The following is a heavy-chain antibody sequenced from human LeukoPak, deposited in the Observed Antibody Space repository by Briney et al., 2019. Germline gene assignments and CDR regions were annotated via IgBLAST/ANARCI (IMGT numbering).Heavy chain of an antibody. CDR3: AREGAAAEDVNWFDP. Sequence: ASVKVSCKASGYTFTSYDINWVRQATGQGLEWMGWMNPNSGNTHYAQKFQDRVTMTRDTSISTAYMELNSLRSDDTAVYYCAREGAAAEDVNWFDPWGQGTLVTVSS. CDR1: GYTFTSYD. V-gene: IGHV1-8*01. J-gene: IGHJ5*02. CDR2: MNPNSGNT. D-gene: IGHD6-25*01.